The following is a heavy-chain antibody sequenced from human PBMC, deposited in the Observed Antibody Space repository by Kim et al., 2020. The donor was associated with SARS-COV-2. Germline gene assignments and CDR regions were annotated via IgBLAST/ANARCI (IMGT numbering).Heavy chain of an antibody. J-gene: IGHJ4*02. CDR3: AKGDSNNWSFFDN. CDR1: GFTFSSYA. CDR2: VSGSGGST. Sequence: GGSLRLSCAASGFTFSSYAMSWVRQAPGKGPEWVSLVSGSGGSTYHADSVKGRFAISRDNSKKTLYLQMNNLRAEDTALYYCAKGDSNNWSFFDNWGQGTLVTVSS. V-gene: IGHV3-23*01. D-gene: IGHD1-1*01.